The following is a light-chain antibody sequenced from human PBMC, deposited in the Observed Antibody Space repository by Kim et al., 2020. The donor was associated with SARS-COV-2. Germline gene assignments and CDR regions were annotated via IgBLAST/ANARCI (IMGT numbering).Light chain of an antibody. CDR3: NSRASSVNHLG. CDR2: GRN. Sequence: SSELTQDPAVSVALGQTVRITCQGDSLRNYYASWYQQKPRQAPVVVIYGRNDRPSGIPDRSSGSNSGNTASLTITGAQAEDEADYYCNSRASSVNHLGFG. V-gene: IGLV3-19*01. J-gene: IGLJ2*01. CDR1: SLRNYY.